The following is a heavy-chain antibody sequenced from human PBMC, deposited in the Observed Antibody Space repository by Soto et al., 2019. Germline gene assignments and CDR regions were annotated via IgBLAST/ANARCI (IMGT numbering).Heavy chain of an antibody. V-gene: IGHV3-23*01. CDR3: AKHAVRGINWYFDL. J-gene: IGHJ2*01. D-gene: IGHD3-10*01. CDR1: GFTFKTYG. Sequence: EVQLLESGGGLVQPGGSLRLSCAASGFTFKTYGMTWVRQAPGKGLEWVSTISFGGGSTYHADSVTGRFTISRDNPKNTLFLQMNSLRAEDTAVYYCAKHAVRGINWYFDLWGRGPLVVVSS. CDR2: ISFGGGST.